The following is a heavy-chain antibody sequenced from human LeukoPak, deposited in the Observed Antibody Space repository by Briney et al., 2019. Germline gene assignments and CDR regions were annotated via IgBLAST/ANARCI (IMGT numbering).Heavy chain of an antibody. V-gene: IGHV3-23*01. CDR2: ISGSATNT. J-gene: IGHJ4*02. CDR1: GFTFSSHA. Sequence: GGTLRLSCAASGFTFSSHAMNWVRQAPGKGLEWVSGISGSATNTYYADSVKGRFTISRDNSKNTLYLEVISLTAEDTAVYYCAKDDAWLRFGEWSQGTLVTVSS. CDR3: AKDDAWLRFGE. D-gene: IGHD3-10*01.